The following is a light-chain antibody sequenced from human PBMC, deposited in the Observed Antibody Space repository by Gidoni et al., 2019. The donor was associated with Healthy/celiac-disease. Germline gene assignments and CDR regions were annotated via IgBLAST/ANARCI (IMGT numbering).Light chain of an antibody. CDR3: QQSYSNQWX. CDR1: ERISSY. Sequence: DIQMTQSPASLSASVGDRVTITCRASERISSYLNLYQQKPGKAPKLQIYAEDSLESGVASRFSGSGCGTDFTLTLRSLQPEDLATYYCQQSYSNQWXLXQGTKVEIK. V-gene: IGKV1-39*01. J-gene: IGKJ1*01. CDR2: AED.